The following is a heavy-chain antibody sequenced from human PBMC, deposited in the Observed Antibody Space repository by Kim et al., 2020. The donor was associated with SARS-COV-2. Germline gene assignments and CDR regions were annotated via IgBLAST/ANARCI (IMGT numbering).Heavy chain of an antibody. Sequence: SETLSLTCTVSGGSISSSSYYWGWIRQPPGKGLEWIGSIYYSGSTYYNPSLKSRVTISVDTSKNQFSLKLSSVTAADTAVYYFARRDDYVLGSYGYYFD. CDR3: ARRDDYVLGSYGYYFD. J-gene: IGHJ4*01. CDR2: IYYSGST. CDR1: GGSISSSSYY. V-gene: IGHV4-39*01. D-gene: IGHD3-16*01.